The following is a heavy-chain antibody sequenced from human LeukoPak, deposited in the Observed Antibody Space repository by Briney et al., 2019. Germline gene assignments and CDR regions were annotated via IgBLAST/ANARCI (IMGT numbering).Heavy chain of an antibody. J-gene: IGHJ4*02. Sequence: PGGSLSLSCAASWFTYSVYYMSWMRQAPGEGLVGGSYISSCGNSTYYAHSVKGRSTISRDNTKNLLYLQKNSLRAEDTAVYCCASGYSYGYLRGAWSEFDYWGQGTLVTVSS. CDR1: WFTYSVYY. CDR3: ASGYSYGYLRGAWSEFDY. CDR2: ISSCGNST. D-gene: IGHD5-18*01. V-gene: IGHV3-11*01.